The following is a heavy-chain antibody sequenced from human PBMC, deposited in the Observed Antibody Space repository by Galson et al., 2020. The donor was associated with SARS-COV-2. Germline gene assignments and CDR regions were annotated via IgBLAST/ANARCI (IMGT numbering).Heavy chain of an antibody. V-gene: IGHV3-9*03. CDR2: ISWNSGSI. CDR1: GFPFDDYA. Sequence: SLKIPCAASGFPFDDYAMHWDRQAPGKGLESVSGISWNSGSIRYPDSVKGRFTIYRDNAKNALYLQMNSLRAEDMALYDCAKVWKCGGDCFAIADSFDIGGRGKRVTVSS. D-gene: IGHD2-21*02. J-gene: IGHJ3*02. CDR3: AKVWKCGGDCFAIADSFDI.